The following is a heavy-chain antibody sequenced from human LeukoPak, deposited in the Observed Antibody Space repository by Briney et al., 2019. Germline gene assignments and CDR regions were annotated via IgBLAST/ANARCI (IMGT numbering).Heavy chain of an antibody. CDR2: IIPIFGTA. Sequence: ASVKVSCKASGGTFSSYAISWVRQAPGQGLEWMGGIIPIFGTANYAQKFQGRVTITTDESTSTAYMELSSLRSDDTAVYYCARDRQLQWFGEFNVDFDYWGQGTLVTVSS. CDR3: ARDRQLQWFGEFNVDFDY. CDR1: GGTFSSYA. D-gene: IGHD3-10*01. V-gene: IGHV1-69*05. J-gene: IGHJ4*02.